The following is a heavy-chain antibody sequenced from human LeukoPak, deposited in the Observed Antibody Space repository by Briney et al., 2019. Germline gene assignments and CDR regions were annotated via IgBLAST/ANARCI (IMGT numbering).Heavy chain of an antibody. V-gene: IGHV3-49*03. D-gene: IGHD3-22*01. CDR3: TTYYDSSGYIAIDY. Sequence: PGGSLRLSCTASGFTFGGFTFGDYAMSWFRQAPGKGLEWVGFIRSKAYRGTTEYAASVKGRFTISRDDSKSIAYVQMNSLKAEDTAVYYCTTYYDSSGYIAIDYWGQGTLVTVSS. J-gene: IGHJ4*02. CDR1: GFTFGGFTFGDYA. CDR2: IRSKAYRGTT.